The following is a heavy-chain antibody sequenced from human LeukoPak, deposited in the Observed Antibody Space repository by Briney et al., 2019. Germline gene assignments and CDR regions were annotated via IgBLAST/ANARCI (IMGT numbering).Heavy chain of an antibody. CDR1: GFTFSNYA. J-gene: IGHJ4*02. Sequence: PGGSLRLSCAASGFTFSNYAMNWVRQAPGKGLEWVSSISSSSSYIYYAGSVKGRFTISRDNAKNSLYLQMNSLRAEDTAVYYCARDSITMVRGVHDYWGQGTLVTVSS. CDR3: ARDSITMVRGVHDY. V-gene: IGHV3-21*01. CDR2: ISSSSSYI. D-gene: IGHD3-10*01.